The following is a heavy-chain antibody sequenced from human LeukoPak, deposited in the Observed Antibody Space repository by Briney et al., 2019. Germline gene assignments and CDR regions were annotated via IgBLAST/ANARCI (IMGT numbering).Heavy chain of an antibody. V-gene: IGHV3-30*18. CDR1: GFTFSSYG. CDR2: ISYDGSNK. CDR3: AKASSILGDYPNYYYGMDV. D-gene: IGHD4-17*01. Sequence: GGSLRLSCAASGFTFSSYGMHWVRQAPGKGLEGVAVISYDGSNKYYADSVKGRFTISRDNSKNTLYLQMNSLRAEDTAVYYCAKASSILGDYPNYYYGMDVWGQGTTVTVSS. J-gene: IGHJ6*02.